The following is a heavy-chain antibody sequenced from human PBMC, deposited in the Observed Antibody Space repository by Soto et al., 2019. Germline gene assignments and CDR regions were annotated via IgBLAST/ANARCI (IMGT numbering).Heavy chain of an antibody. D-gene: IGHD3-3*01. J-gene: IGHJ5*02. Sequence: SETLSLTGTVSGGAISSYYWSWIRQPPGKGLAWSGYIYYSGSTNYNPSLKSGVTISVDTSKNQFSLQLSSVTAADTAVYYCAASYYDFWSGYYNWFDPWGQGTLVTVPQ. CDR2: IYYSGST. CDR3: AASYYDFWSGYYNWFDP. V-gene: IGHV4-59*01. CDR1: GGAISSYY.